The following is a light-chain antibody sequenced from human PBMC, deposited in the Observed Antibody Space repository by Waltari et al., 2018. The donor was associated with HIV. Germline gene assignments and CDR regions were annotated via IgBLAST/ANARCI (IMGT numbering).Light chain of an antibody. CDR1: KLDVGNYNL. CDR2: DVS. CDR3: LTYVSDSGTWK. V-gene: IGLV2-23*02. Sequence: QSPLTQPASVSGNPGQSVTITCTGTKLDVGNYNLVSWYQQHPGKAPKPPIYDVSKRPSGFSSRFSGSKSGYWASLTISGLLTEDESYYYCLTYVSDSGTWKFGGGTYLTV. J-gene: IGLJ3*02.